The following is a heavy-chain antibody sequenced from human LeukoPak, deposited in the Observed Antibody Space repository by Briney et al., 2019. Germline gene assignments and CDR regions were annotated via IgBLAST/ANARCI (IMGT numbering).Heavy chain of an antibody. CDR3: ARNPYYYGSGRFDY. J-gene: IGHJ4*02. CDR2: IWYDGSNK. CDR1: GFTFSSYG. Sequence: PGGSLRLSCAASGFTFSSYGMHWVRQAPGKGLEWVAVIWYDGSNKYYADSVKGRFTISRDNSKNTLYLQMNSLRAEDTAVYYCARNPYYYGSGRFDYWGQGTLVTVSS. V-gene: IGHV3-33*01. D-gene: IGHD3-10*01.